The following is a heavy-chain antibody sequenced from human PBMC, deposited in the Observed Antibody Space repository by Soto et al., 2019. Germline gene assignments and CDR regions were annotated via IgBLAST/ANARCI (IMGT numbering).Heavy chain of an antibody. Sequence: ASVKVSCKASGYTFTSYAMHWVRQAPGQRLEWMGWINAGNGNTKYSQKFQGRVTITRDTSASTAYMELSSLRSEDTAVYYCAGEGGVISAPPSFDPWGQGTLVTVSS. CDR2: INAGNGNT. J-gene: IGHJ5*02. V-gene: IGHV1-3*01. CDR3: AGEGGVISAPPSFDP. D-gene: IGHD3-10*01. CDR1: GYTFTSYA.